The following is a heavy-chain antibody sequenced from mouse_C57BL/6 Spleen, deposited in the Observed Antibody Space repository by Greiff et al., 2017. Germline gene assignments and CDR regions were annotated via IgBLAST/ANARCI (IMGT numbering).Heavy chain of an antibody. J-gene: IGHJ4*01. CDR2: ISSGSSTI. Sequence: EVQRVESGGGLVKPGGSLKLSCAASGFTFSDYGMHWVRQAPEKGLEWVAYISSGSSTIYYADTVKGRFTISRDNAKNTLFLQMTSLRSEDTAMYYCARPSYYYGSSYDAMDYWGQGTSVTVSS. V-gene: IGHV5-17*01. D-gene: IGHD1-1*01. CDR3: ARPSYYYGSSYDAMDY. CDR1: GFTFSDYG.